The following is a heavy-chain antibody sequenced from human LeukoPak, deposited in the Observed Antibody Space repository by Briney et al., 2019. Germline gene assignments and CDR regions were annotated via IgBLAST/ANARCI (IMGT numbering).Heavy chain of an antibody. CDR3: ARTDIVVVPAAIDYYYYYGMDV. D-gene: IGHD2-2*02. J-gene: IGHJ6*02. CDR2: IIPIFGTA. Sequence: ASVKVSCKASGGTFSSYAISWVRQAPGQGLEWMGGIIPIFGTANYAQKFQGRVTITADESTSTAYMELSSLRSEDTAVYYCARTDIVVVPAAIDYYYYYGMDVWGQGTTVTVSS. CDR1: GGTFSSYA. V-gene: IGHV1-69*13.